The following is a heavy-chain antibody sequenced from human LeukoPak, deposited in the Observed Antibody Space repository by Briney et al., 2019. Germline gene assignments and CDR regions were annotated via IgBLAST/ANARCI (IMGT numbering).Heavy chain of an antibody. D-gene: IGHD1-26*01. CDR1: GGSLTSGGYS. J-gene: IGHJ4*02. CDR3: ARAGIVGGTFDY. V-gene: IGHV4-30-2*01. Sequence: SQTLSLTCAVSGGSLTSGGYSWNWIRQPPGKGLEWIGYIYHSGSTYYNPSLKSRVTISVDRSKNQISLKLSYATAADTAVYYCARAGIVGGTFDYWGQGTLVTVSS. CDR2: IYHSGST.